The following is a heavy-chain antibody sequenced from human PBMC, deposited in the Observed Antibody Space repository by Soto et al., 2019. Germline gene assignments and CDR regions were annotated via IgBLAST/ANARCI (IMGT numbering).Heavy chain of an antibody. CDR3: ARGGLSNFDY. Sequence: EVQLVETGGGLVQPGGSLRLSCVASGFTVSDNYMSWVRQAPGKGLEWVSIIYSDGSTYHTDSVKGRFTLSRDNFKNTLYLQMNSLRVEDTGVYYCARGGLSNFDYWGQGTLVTVSS. CDR2: IYSDGST. V-gene: IGHV3-53*02. CDR1: GFTVSDNY. J-gene: IGHJ4*02.